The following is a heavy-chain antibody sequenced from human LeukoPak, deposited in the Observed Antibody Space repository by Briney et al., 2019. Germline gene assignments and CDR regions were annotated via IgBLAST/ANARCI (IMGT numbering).Heavy chain of an antibody. CDR1: GFTFSSYA. Sequence: GGSLRLSCAASGFTFSSYAMHWVRQAPGKGLEWVAVISYDGSNKYYADSVKGRFTISRDNSKNTLYLQMNSLRAEDTAVYYCARGVFGESYYGMDVWGQGTTVAVSS. J-gene: IGHJ6*02. V-gene: IGHV3-30*04. D-gene: IGHD3-10*02. CDR2: ISYDGSNK. CDR3: ARGVFGESYYGMDV.